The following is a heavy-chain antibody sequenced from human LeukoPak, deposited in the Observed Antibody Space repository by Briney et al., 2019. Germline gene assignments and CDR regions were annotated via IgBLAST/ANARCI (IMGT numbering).Heavy chain of an antibody. D-gene: IGHD3-10*01. CDR2: IYYNGRT. Sequence: SETLSLTCTVSGGSVSSSDYYWSWIRQPPGKGLEWIGYIYYNGRTNYNPSLKSRVTILVDTSKNQFSLKMRSVTAADTAVYYCARESGGSTRRYYYGMDVWGQGTTVTVSS. CDR3: ARESGGSTRRYYYGMDV. CDR1: GGSVSSSDYY. V-gene: IGHV4-61*08. J-gene: IGHJ6*02.